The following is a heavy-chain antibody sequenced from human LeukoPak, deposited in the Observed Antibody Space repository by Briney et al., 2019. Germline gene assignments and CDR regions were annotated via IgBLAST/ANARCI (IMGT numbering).Heavy chain of an antibody. J-gene: IGHJ4*02. CDR1: GFSFSGHW. V-gene: IGHV3-74*01. D-gene: IGHD6-6*01. CDR3: ARGPNSNWSGLDF. CDR2: ISPTGSTT. Sequence: PGGSLRLSCTASGFSFSGHWMHWARQLPGKGLVWVSRISPTGSTTSYADSVKGRFTVSRDNAKNTLYLQVNNLRAEDTAVYYCARGPNSNWSGLDFWGQGTVLTVSS.